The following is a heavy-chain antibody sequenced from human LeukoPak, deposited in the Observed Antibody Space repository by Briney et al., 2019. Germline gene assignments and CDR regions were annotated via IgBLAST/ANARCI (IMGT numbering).Heavy chain of an antibody. CDR1: RFTFGSYA. D-gene: IGHD3-9*01. CDR2: IGGSGGSV. CDR3: AKVASYDILTGYSHFDF. V-gene: IGHV3-23*01. J-gene: IGHJ4*02. Sequence: GGSLRLSCAASRFTFGSYAMSWVRQAPGKGLEWVSAIGGSGGSVYYADSVKGRFIISRDNSKNTLYLQMNSLRAEDTAVYYCAKVASYDILTGYSHFDFWGEGAPATVSS.